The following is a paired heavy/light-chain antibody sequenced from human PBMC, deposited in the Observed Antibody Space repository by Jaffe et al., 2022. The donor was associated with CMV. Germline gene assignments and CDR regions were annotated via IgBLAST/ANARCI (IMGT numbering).Heavy chain of an antibody. J-gene: IGHJ4*02. Sequence: QVQLVESGGGVVQPGRSLRLSCAASGFSFSSHVMHWVRQAPGKGLEWVAAIWHDGTNKNYGDSVKGRFTISRDNSKNTLYLQMNSLRAEDTALYYCVREGLGQWLAVTDYWGQGTLVTVSS. V-gene: IGHV3-33*01. CDR2: IWHDGTNK. D-gene: IGHD6-19*01. CDR1: GFSFSSHV. CDR3: VREGLGQWLAVTDY.
Light chain of an antibody. J-gene: IGKJ1*01. Sequence: DIVMTQSPDSLAVSLGERATISCKSSQSLLYSSDNKNYLAWFQQKPGQPPRLLIYWASTRESGVPDRFSGSGSGTDFTLTISSLQAEDVALYYCQQYYSTPRTFGHGTKVEIK. CDR2: WAS. CDR1: QSLLYSSDNKNY. CDR3: QQYYSTPRT. V-gene: IGKV4-1*01.